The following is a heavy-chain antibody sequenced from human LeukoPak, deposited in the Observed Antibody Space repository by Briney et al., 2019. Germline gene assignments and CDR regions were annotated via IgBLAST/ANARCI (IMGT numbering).Heavy chain of an antibody. Sequence: GGSLRLSCAASGFTFSSYSMNWVRQAPGKGLEWVSSISSSSSYIYYADSVKGRFTISRDNAKNSLYLQMNSLRAEDTAVYYCASPAAAGSGFDPWGQGTLVTVSS. CDR2: ISSSSSYI. J-gene: IGHJ5*02. D-gene: IGHD6-13*01. V-gene: IGHV3-21*01. CDR3: ASPAAAGSGFDP. CDR1: GFTFSSYS.